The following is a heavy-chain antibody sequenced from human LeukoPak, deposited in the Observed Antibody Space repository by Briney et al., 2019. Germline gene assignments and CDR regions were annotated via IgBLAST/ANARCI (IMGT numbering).Heavy chain of an antibody. Sequence: PSETLSLTCTVSGDSVSTTSHYWGWIRQPPGKGLEWIGSIYYSGSTYYNPSLKSRVTISVDTSKNQFSLKLSSVTAADTAVYYCARQWLGYFDYWGQGTLVTVSS. V-gene: IGHV4-39*01. J-gene: IGHJ4*02. CDR3: ARQWLGYFDY. CDR2: IYYSGST. CDR1: GDSVSTTSHY. D-gene: IGHD6-19*01.